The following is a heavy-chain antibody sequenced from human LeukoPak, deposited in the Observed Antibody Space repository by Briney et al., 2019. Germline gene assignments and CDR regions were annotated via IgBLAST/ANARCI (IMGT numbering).Heavy chain of an antibody. Sequence: SETLSLTCTVSGGSISNYYWNWIRQPAGKGLEWIGRIYTTGITNYNASVKSRVTISVDQSKNQFSLKLTSVTAAGTAVYYCARGDYASGSYRFDPWGQGTLVTVSS. CDR1: GGSISNYY. J-gene: IGHJ5*02. CDR3: ARGDYASGSYRFDP. V-gene: IGHV4-4*07. CDR2: IYTTGIT. D-gene: IGHD3-10*01.